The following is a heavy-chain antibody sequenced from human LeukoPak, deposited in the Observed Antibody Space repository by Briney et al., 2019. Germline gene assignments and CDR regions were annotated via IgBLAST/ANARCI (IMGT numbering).Heavy chain of an antibody. D-gene: IGHD1-26*01. CDR2: MNPNSGNT. CDR1: GYTFTSYD. V-gene: IGHV1-8*01. Sequence: ASVKVSCKASGYTFTSYDINWVRQATGQGLEWMGWMNPNSGNTGYAQKFQGRVTMTRNTSISTAYMELSSLRSEDTAVYYCARGPHALHRWEPPDKGFDPWGQGTLVTVSS. J-gene: IGHJ5*02. CDR3: ARGPHALHRWEPPDKGFDP.